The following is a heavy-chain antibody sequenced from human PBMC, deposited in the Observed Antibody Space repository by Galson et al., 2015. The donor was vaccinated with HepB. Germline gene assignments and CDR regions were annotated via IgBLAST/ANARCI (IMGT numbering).Heavy chain of an antibody. V-gene: IGHV4-31*03. J-gene: IGHJ4*02. D-gene: IGHD1-26*01. Sequence: TLSLTCTVSGGSLSSGGYYWSWIRHHPGKGLEWIGYIYYSGSTYYNPSLKSRVTISVDTSKNHFSLELSSVTAADTAAYYCARLRLGGAAFDYWGQGTLVTVSS. CDR3: ARLRLGGAAFDY. CDR1: GGSLSSGGYY. CDR2: IYYSGST.